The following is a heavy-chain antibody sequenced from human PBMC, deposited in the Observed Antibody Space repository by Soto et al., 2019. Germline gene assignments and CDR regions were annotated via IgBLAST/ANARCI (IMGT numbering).Heavy chain of an antibody. CDR2: ISSSSNYI. Sequence: GGSLRLSCAASGFTFSSYSMNWVRQAPGKGLEWVSSISSSSNYIYYADSVKGRFTISRDNAKNSLYLQMNSLRAEDAAVYYCAKDRGGCSSTSCPPRLFDYWGQGTLVTVSS. V-gene: IGHV3-21*04. J-gene: IGHJ4*02. CDR1: GFTFSSYS. D-gene: IGHD2-2*01. CDR3: AKDRGGCSSTSCPPRLFDY.